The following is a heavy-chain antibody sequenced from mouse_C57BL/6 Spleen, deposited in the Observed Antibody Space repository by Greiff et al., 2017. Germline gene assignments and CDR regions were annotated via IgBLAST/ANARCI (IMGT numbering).Heavy chain of an antibody. CDR2: ISSGGSYT. CDR3: ARLDGYWFAY. D-gene: IGHD2-3*01. CDR1: GFTFSSYG. Sequence: VQLQQSGGDLVKPGGSLKLSCAASGFTFSSYGMSWVRQTPDKRLEWVATISSGGSYTYYPDSVKGRFTISRDNAKNTLYLQMSSLKSEDTAMYYCARLDGYWFAYWGQGTLVTVSA. J-gene: IGHJ3*01. V-gene: IGHV5-6*01.